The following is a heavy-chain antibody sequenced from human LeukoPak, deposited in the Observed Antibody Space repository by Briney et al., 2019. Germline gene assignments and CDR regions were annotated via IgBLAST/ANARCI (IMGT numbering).Heavy chain of an antibody. V-gene: IGHV3-23*01. J-gene: IGHJ4*02. D-gene: IGHD3-10*01. Sequence: GGSLRLSCAASGFTFSSYAMSWVRQAPGKGLEWVSAISGSGGSTYYADSVKGRFTISRDNSNNTVYLQMNSLRAEDTAVYYCAKRGSGTPNYWGQGTLVTVSS. CDR1: GFTFSSYA. CDR3: AKRGSGTPNY. CDR2: ISGSGGST.